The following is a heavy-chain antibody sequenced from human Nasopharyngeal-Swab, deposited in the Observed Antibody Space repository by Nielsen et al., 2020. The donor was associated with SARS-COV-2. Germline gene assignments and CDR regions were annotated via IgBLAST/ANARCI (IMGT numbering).Heavy chain of an antibody. J-gene: IGHJ6*03. CDR1: GFTFSSYS. CDR3: AGGGIAARLFYYYYYMDV. V-gene: IGHV3-21*01. Sequence: GESLKISCAASGFTFSSYSMNWVRQAPGKGLEWVSSISSSSSYIYYADSVKGRFTISRDNAKNSLYLQMNSLRAEDTAVYYCAGGGIAARLFYYYYYMDVWGKGTTVTVSS. CDR2: ISSSSSYI. D-gene: IGHD6-6*01.